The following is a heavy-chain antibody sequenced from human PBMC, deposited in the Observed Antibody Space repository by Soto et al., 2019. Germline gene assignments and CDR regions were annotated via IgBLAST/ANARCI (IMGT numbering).Heavy chain of an antibody. Sequence: SETLSLTCTVSGGSISSNYWTWIRQPPGKGLEWIGYVYNSGSTNYNPSLKSRVTISEDTSKSQFSLKVSSMTAADTAVYYCARYRRGAVAGYTLDNWGQGILVTVSS. CDR3: ARYRRGAVAGYTLDN. CDR1: GGSISSNY. J-gene: IGHJ4*02. D-gene: IGHD6-13*01. CDR2: VYNSGST. V-gene: IGHV4-59*01.